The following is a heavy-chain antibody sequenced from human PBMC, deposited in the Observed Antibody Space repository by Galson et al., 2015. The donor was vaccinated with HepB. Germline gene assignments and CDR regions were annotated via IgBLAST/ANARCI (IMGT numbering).Heavy chain of an antibody. Sequence: SVKVSCKASGGTFSSYAISWVRQAPGQGLEWMGGIIPIFGTANYAQKFQGRVTITADESTSTAHMELSSLRSEDTAVYYCASEVAVAGIGLFHYWGQGTLVTVSS. CDR2: IIPIFGTA. J-gene: IGHJ4*02. V-gene: IGHV1-69*13. CDR3: ASEVAVAGIGLFHY. CDR1: GGTFSSYA. D-gene: IGHD6-19*01.